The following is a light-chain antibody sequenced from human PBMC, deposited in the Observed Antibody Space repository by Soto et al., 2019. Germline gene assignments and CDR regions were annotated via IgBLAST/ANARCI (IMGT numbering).Light chain of an antibody. CDR3: QQYNSWT. V-gene: IGKV1-5*01. Sequence: GDRVTITCRASQSISSWLAWYQQKPGKASKLLIYDASSLESGVPSRFSGSGSGTEFTLTISSLQPDDFATYYCQQYNSWTFGQGTKVDIK. CDR1: QSISSW. CDR2: DAS. J-gene: IGKJ1*01.